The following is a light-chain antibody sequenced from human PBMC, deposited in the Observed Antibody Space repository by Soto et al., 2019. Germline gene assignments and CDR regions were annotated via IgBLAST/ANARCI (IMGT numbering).Light chain of an antibody. CDR1: SSDVGGYNY. Sequence: QSALTQPASVSGSPGQSITISCTGTSSDVGGYNYVSWYQQHPGRAPQLMIYDVSNRPSGVSNRFSGSRSGNTASLTISGLQAEDEADYYCISYATSTTVLFGGGTKLTVL. V-gene: IGLV2-14*03. CDR3: ISYATSTTVL. CDR2: DVS. J-gene: IGLJ2*01.